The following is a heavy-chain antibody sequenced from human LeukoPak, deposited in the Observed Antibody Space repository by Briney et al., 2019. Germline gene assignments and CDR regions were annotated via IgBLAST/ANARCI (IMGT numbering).Heavy chain of an antibody. J-gene: IGHJ3*02. Sequence: LRLSCAASGFTFSSYEMNWVRQAPGKGLEWIGSIYYSGSTYYNPSLKSRVTISVDTSKNQFSLKLSSVTAADTAVYYCARGLGSAFDIWGQGTMVTVSS. CDR1: GFTFSSYE. CDR2: IYYSGST. D-gene: IGHD7-27*01. CDR3: ARGLGSAFDI. V-gene: IGHV4-59*05.